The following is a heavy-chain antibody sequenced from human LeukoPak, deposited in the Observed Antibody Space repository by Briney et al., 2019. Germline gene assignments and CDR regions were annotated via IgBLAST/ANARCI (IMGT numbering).Heavy chain of an antibody. CDR3: ARRGLGTQYWYFDL. CDR2: IYHSGST. Sequence: SETLSLTCTVSGYSISSGYYWGWIRQPPGKGLEWIGSIYHSGSTYYNPSLKSRVTISVDTSKNQFSLKLSSVTAADTAVYYCARRGLGTQYWYFDLWGRGTLVTVSS. V-gene: IGHV4-38-2*02. J-gene: IGHJ2*01. D-gene: IGHD7-27*01. CDR1: GYSISSGYY.